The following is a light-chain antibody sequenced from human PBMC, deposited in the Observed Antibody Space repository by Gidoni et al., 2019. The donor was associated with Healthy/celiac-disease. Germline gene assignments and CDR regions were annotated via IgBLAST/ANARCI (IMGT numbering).Light chain of an antibody. CDR2: EVS. V-gene: IGLV2-14*01. CDR3: SSYTSSSTRV. CDR1: SSDVGGYNY. J-gene: IGLJ2*01. Sequence: QSALTQPASVSGSPGHSITISCTGTSSDVGGYNYVSCYQQHPGKAPKLMIYEVSNRPAGVSNRFSGSKSGNTASLTISGLQAEDEADYYCSSYTSSSTRVFGGGTKLTVL.